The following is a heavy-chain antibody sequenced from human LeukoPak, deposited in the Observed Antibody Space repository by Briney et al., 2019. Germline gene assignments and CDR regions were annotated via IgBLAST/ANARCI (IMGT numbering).Heavy chain of an antibody. CDR2: IYYSGST. J-gene: IGHJ4*02. CDR1: GGSISSGGYY. D-gene: IGHD5-24*01. Sequence: SETLSLTCTVSGGSISSGGYYWSWIRQHPGKGLEWIGYIYYSGSTYYNPSLKSRVTISVDTSKNQFSLKLSSVTAADTAVYYCARDGYKGGFDYWSQGTLVTVSS. V-gene: IGHV4-31*03. CDR3: ARDGYKGGFDY.